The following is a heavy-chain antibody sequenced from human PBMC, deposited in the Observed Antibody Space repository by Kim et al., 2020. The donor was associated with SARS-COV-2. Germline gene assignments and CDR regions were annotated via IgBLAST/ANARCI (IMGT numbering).Heavy chain of an antibody. CDR2: ISGSGGST. D-gene: IGHD3-22*01. CDR1: GFTFSSYA. J-gene: IGHJ4*02. Sequence: GGSLRLSCAASGFTFSSYAMSWVRQAPGKGLEWVSAISGSGGSTYYADSVKGRFTISRDNSKNTLYLQMNSLRAEDTAVYYCAKVWASYYYDSSGYYTLDYWGQGTLVTVSS. CDR3: AKVWASYYYDSSGYYTLDY. V-gene: IGHV3-23*01.